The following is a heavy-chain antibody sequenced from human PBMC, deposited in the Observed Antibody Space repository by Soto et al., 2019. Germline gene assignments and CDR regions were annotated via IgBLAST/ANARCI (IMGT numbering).Heavy chain of an antibody. CDR2: ISGSGGRT. Sequence: DVQLLESGGGRVQPGGSLRLSCAASGFTFYRYDMFWVRQTPRRGLEWVSFISGSGGRTEYGDFVRGRFTVSRDNAENTLSLQMNRLAVEDTAVYYCVRRGYETGWYFVQWGLGIVVAVSS. D-gene: IGHD3-3*01. V-gene: IGHV3-23*02. CDR3: VRRGYETGWYFVQ. J-gene: IGHJ4*02. CDR1: GFTFYRYD.